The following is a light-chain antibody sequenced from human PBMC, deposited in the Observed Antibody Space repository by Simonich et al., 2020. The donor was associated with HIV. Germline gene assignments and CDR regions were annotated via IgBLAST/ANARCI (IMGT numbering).Light chain of an antibody. V-gene: IGKV1D-16*01. Sequence: DIQMTQSPSSVSASVGDRVTITCRASQGISSLLAWYQQKPGKAPKLLIYAASTLQNWVPSRFSGSGSGTEFTLTIASLQPDDSATYYCQQYNSYWTFGQGTKVEIK. CDR2: AAS. CDR3: QQYNSYWT. J-gene: IGKJ1*01. CDR1: QGISSL.